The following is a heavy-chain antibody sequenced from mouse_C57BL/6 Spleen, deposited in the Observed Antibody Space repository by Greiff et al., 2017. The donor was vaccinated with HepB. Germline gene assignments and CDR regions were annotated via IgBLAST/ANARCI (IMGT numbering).Heavy chain of an antibody. CDR2: INPSSGYT. V-gene: IGHV1-7*01. CDR1: GYTFTSYW. J-gene: IGHJ3*01. CDR3: ARFHYDDDEGCAY. Sequence: QVLLQQSGAELAKPGASVTLSCKASGYTFTSYWMHWVKQRPGQGLEWIGYINPSSGYTKYNQKFKDKATLTADKSSSTAYMQLSSLTYEDSAVYYCARFHYDDDEGCAYWGQGTLVTVSA. D-gene: IGHD2-4*01.